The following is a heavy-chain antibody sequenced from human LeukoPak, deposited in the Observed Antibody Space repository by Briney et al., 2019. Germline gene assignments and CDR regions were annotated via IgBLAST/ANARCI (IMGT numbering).Heavy chain of an antibody. CDR3: AREPRRAIFGVVNKNWFDP. D-gene: IGHD3-3*01. Sequence: SETLSLTCTVSGGSISSSSYYWGWIRQPPGKGLEWIGSIYYSGSTYYNPSLKSQVTISVDTSKNQFSLKLSSVTAADTAVYYCAREPRRAIFGVVNKNWFDPWGQGTLVTVSS. CDR2: IYYSGST. V-gene: IGHV4-39*07. J-gene: IGHJ5*02. CDR1: GGSISSSSYY.